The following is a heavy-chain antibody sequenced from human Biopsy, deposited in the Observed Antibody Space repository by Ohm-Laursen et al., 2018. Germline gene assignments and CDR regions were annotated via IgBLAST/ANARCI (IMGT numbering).Heavy chain of an antibody. V-gene: IGHV1-69*17. CDR1: GDTFSNYA. J-gene: IGHJ4*02. CDR3: ATPFQYYDSWGGYPPFDH. CDR2: IIAVSGLV. D-gene: IGHD3-3*01. Sequence: SSVKVSCKASGDTFSNYAISWVRQAPGEGLEWMGGIIAVSGLVNYAPKFQGRVSITANKSTTTAYMELSNLKSEDTAVYYCATPFQYYDSWGGYPPFDHWGQGTLVTVSS.